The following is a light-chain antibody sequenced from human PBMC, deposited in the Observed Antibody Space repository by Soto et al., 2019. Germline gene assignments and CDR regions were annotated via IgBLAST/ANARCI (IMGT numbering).Light chain of an antibody. CDR3: PQYSSYPWT. CDR1: QGISSY. J-gene: IGKJ1*01. CDR2: AAS. Sequence: AIRMTQSPSSFSASTGDRVTITCRARQGISSYLALYQQKPGKAPKLLIYAASTLQSGVPSRFSGSRSGTDFTLTISCLQSEDFATYYCPQYSSYPWTFGQGPKVEIK. V-gene: IGKV1-8*01.